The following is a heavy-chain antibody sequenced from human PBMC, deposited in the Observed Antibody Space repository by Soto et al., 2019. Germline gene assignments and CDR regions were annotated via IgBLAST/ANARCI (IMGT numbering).Heavy chain of an antibody. CDR3: AKDISTGFRIAYGMDV. Sequence: PGGSLRLSCAASGFTFSSYGMHWVRQAPGKGLEWVAVISYDGSNKYYADSVKGRFTISRDNSKNTLYLQMNSLRAEDTAVYYCAKDISTGFRIAYGMDVWGQGATVTVSS. CDR1: GFTFSSYG. D-gene: IGHD2-15*01. J-gene: IGHJ6*02. CDR2: ISYDGSNK. V-gene: IGHV3-30*18.